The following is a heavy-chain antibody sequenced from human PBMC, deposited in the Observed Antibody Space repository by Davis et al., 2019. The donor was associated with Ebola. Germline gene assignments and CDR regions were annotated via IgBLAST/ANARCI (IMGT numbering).Heavy chain of an antibody. CDR2: ISESGGST. CDR1: GFTFSTYS. D-gene: IGHD4-23*01. J-gene: IGHJ4*02. CDR3: AKSSLETPFDY. Sequence: GGSLRLSCAASGFTFSTYSMSWVRQAPGKGLEWVSSISESGGSTYYADSVKGRFTISRDNSNNTLSLQMNSLRAEDTAVYYCAKSSLETPFDYWGQGTLVTVSS. V-gene: IGHV3-23*01.